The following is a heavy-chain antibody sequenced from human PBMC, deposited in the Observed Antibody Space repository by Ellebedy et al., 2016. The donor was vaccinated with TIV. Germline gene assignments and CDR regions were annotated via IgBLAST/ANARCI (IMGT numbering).Heavy chain of an antibody. CDR3: ARGLPYGEEQVFLDY. CDR2: INHSGST. V-gene: IGHV4-39*07. Sequence: SETLSLXXTVSGASISSNNYYWGWIRQPPGKGLEWIGEINHSGSTNYNPSLKSRVTISVDTSKNQFSLKLSSVTAADTAVYYCARGLPYGEEQVFLDYWGQGTLVTVSS. D-gene: IGHD4-17*01. J-gene: IGHJ4*02. CDR1: GASISSNNYY.